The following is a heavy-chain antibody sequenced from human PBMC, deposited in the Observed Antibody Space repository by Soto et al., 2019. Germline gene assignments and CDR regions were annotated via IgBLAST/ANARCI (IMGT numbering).Heavy chain of an antibody. J-gene: IGHJ6*02. CDR1: GFTFSSYS. V-gene: IGHV3-21*01. CDR3: ARDTDYYYGMDV. Sequence: GGSLRLSCAASGFTFSSYSMNWVRQAPGKGLEWVSSISSSSSYIYYADSVKGRFTISRDNAKNSLYLQMNSLRAEDTAVYYCARDTDYYYGMDVWGQGTTVTVSS. CDR2: ISSSSSYI.